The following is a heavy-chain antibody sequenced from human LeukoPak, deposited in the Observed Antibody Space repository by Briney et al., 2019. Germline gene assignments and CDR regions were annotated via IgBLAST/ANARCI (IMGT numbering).Heavy chain of an antibody. CDR1: GFTFTTFA. V-gene: IGHV3-21*01. D-gene: IGHD5-12*01. CDR2: ISSSGSNI. CDR3: ARSGTRGYSGYDY. Sequence: GGSLRLSCAASGFTFTTFAMTWVRQAPGKGLEWVSSISSSGSNIYYADSVKGRFTISRDNAKNSLYLQMNSLTAEDTAVYYCARSGTRGYSGYDYWGQGTLVTVSS. J-gene: IGHJ4*02.